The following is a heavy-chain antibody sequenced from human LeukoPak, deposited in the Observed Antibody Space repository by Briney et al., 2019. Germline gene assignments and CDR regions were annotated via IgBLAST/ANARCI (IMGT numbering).Heavy chain of an antibody. V-gene: IGHV4-38-2*01. CDR1: RYSLSSGYY. CDR3: ARHLAQYSSSPFDY. D-gene: IGHD6-6*01. J-gene: IGHJ4*02. Sequence: SETLSLTRAVSRYSLSSGYYWGWIRQPPGKGLEWIGSIYHSGSTYYNPSLKSRVTISVDTSKNHFSMKLSSVTAADTAVYYCARHLAQYSSSPFDYWGQGTLVTVSS. CDR2: IYHSGST.